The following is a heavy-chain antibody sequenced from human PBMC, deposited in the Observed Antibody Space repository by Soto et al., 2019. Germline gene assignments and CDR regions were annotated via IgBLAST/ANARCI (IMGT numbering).Heavy chain of an antibody. Sequence: SETLSLTCAVYGGSFSGYYWSWIRQPPGKGLEWIGEINHSGSTNYNPSLKSRVTISVDTSKNQFSLKLSSVTAADTAVYYCARKRQWLVKSGAFDIWGQGTMVTVS. J-gene: IGHJ3*02. V-gene: IGHV4-34*01. CDR3: ARKRQWLVKSGAFDI. CDR1: GGSFSGYY. D-gene: IGHD6-19*01. CDR2: INHSGST.